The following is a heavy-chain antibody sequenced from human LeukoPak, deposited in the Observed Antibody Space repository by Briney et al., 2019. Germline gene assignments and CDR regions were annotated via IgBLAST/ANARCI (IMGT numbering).Heavy chain of an antibody. D-gene: IGHD6-6*01. CDR1: GYTFTSYY. V-gene: IGHV1-2*02. CDR2: INPNSGGT. CDR3: ARGGRSSSLYYYYGMDV. J-gene: IGHJ6*02. Sequence: ASVKVSCKASGYTFTSYYMHWVRQAPGQGGEWRGWINPNSGGTNYAQKFQGRVTMTRDTSISTAYMELSRLRSDDTAVYYCARGGRSSSLYYYYGMDVWGQGTTVTVSS.